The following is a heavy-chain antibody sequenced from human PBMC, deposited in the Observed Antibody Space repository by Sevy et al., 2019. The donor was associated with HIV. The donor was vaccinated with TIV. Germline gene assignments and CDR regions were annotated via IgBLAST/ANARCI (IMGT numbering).Heavy chain of an antibody. CDR2: INHSGST. V-gene: IGHV4-34*01. Sequence: SETLSLTCAVYGGSFSGYYWSWIRQPPGKGLEWIGEINHSGSTNYNPSLKSRVTISVDTSKNQFYRKLSSVTAADTAVYYCARHCSGTSCSHAFDIWGQGTMVTVSS. CDR1: GGSFSGYY. CDR3: ARHCSGTSCSHAFDI. J-gene: IGHJ3*02. D-gene: IGHD2-2*01.